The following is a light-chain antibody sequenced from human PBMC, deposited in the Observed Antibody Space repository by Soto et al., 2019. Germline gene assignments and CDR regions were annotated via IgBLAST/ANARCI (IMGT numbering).Light chain of an antibody. CDR1: QSVSTNY. CDR3: QQYGSSPPT. V-gene: IGKV3-20*01. J-gene: IGKJ1*01. Sequence: EIVLTQSPGTLSLSPGERATLSCRASQSVSTNYLAWYQRKPGQAPRLLIYGASSRSTDIPNRFSGSGSGTDFTLTITRLKAEDFAVYCCQQYGSSPPTCGQGTKLEIK. CDR2: GAS.